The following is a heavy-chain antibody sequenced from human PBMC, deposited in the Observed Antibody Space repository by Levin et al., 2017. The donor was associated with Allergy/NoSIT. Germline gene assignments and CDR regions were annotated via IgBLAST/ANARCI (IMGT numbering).Heavy chain of an antibody. Sequence: SQTLSLTCTVSGGSFITSSYFWAWIRQPPGKGLEWLGSIYYSGTTYYNPSLKSRLTIPIDTSTNQFSLKLRSVTADDTAVYYCARHTALLWFEELVFDSWGQGNLVAVSS. V-gene: IGHV4-39*01. CDR3: ARHTALLWFEELVFDS. CDR1: GGSFITSSYF. D-gene: IGHD3-10*01. CDR2: IYYSGTT. J-gene: IGHJ4*02.